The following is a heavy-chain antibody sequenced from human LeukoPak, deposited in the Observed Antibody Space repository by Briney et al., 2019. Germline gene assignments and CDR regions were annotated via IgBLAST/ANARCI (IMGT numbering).Heavy chain of an antibody. CDR1: GGSISPYH. Sequence: SETLSLTCTVSGGSISPYHWSWIRQPPGKGLEWIGYIYYSGSTNYNPSLKSRVTISVDTSKNQFSLNLISVTAADTAVYYCVRAYDYWGQGTLVTVSS. V-gene: IGHV4-59*12. CDR2: IYYSGST. J-gene: IGHJ4*02. CDR3: VRAYDY.